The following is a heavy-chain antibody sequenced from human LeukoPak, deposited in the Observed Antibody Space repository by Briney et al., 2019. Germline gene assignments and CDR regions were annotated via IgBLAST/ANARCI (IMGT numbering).Heavy chain of an antibody. CDR1: GFTFSSYW. D-gene: IGHD3-16*02. J-gene: IGHJ3*02. CDR2: IKQDGSGK. V-gene: IGHV3-7*01. Sequence: GGSLRLSCAASGFTFSSYWMSWVRQAPGKGLEWVANIKQDGSGKYYVDSVKGRFTISRDNAKNSLYLQMNSLRAEDTAVYYCATTQYDYVWGSYLPFDIWGQGTMVTVSS. CDR3: ATTQYDYVWGSYLPFDI.